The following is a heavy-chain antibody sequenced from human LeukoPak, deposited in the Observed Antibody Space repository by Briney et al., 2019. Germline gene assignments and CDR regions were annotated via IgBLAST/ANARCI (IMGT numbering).Heavy chain of an antibody. J-gene: IGHJ5*02. CDR2: INHRGTT. Sequence: PSETLSLTCAVYGRSLSGHYWSWISQSPGKGLEWIGEINHRGTTKYNPFLLSRVAISLDTSKNQFSLRMNSVTAADTAVYYCARLSVSMFGVVRNWFDPWGQGTLVTVSP. V-gene: IGHV4-34*01. D-gene: IGHD3-3*01. CDR3: ARLSVSMFGVVRNWFDP. CDR1: GRSLSGHY.